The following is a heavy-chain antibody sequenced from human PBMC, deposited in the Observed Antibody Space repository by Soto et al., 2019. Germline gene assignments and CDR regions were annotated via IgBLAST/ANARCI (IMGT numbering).Heavy chain of an antibody. CDR2: IYSDGST. D-gene: IGHD6-6*01. J-gene: IGHJ6*02. CDR1: GFTVSSNY. CDR3: ARDPTGSSRYYYYGMDV. V-gene: IGHV3-53*02. Sequence: EVQLVETGGGLIQPGGSLRLSCAASGFTVSSNYMSWVRQAPGKGLEWVSVIYSDGSTYYADSVKGRFTISRDNSKNTLYLQMNSLRAEDTAVYYCARDPTGSSRYYYYGMDVWGQGTTVTVSS.